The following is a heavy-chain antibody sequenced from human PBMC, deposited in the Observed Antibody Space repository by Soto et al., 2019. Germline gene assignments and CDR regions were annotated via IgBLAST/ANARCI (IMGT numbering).Heavy chain of an antibody. J-gene: IGHJ5*02. CDR2: ISGSGGST. CDR1: GFAFSTYA. CDR3: AKELLAVAGPGNWFDP. D-gene: IGHD6-19*01. Sequence: QPGGSLRLSCAASGFAFSTYAMSWVRQAPGKGLEWVSAISGSGGSTYYADSVKGRFTISRDNSKNTLYLQMNSLRAEDTAVYYCAKELLAVAGPGNWFDPWGQGTLVTVSS. V-gene: IGHV3-23*01.